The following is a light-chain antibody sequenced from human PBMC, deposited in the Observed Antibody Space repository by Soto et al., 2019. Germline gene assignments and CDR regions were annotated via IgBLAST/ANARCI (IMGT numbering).Light chain of an antibody. Sequence: IVMTQTPLSSPVTLGQPASISCRSSQSLVHSDGNTYLSWLQQRPGQPPRLLIYKISNRLSGVPDRVSGSGAGTDFTLKIRRVEAEDVGLYDCMQATQFPWTIGQGTRVEI. J-gene: IGKJ1*01. V-gene: IGKV2-24*01. CDR3: MQATQFPWT. CDR2: KIS. CDR1: QSLVHSDGNTY.